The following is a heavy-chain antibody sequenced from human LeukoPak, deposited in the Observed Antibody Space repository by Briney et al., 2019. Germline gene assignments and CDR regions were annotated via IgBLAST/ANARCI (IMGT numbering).Heavy chain of an antibody. V-gene: IGHV1-18*01. CDR2: ISAYNGNT. Sequence: ASVKVSCKASGYTFTSYGISWVRQAPGQGLEWMGWISAYNGNTNYAQKLQGRVTMTTDTSTSTAYMELRSLRSDDTAVYYCARDLRITMVRGEWFDPWGQGTLVTVSS. J-gene: IGHJ5*02. D-gene: IGHD3-10*01. CDR3: ARDLRITMVRGEWFDP. CDR1: GYTFTSYG.